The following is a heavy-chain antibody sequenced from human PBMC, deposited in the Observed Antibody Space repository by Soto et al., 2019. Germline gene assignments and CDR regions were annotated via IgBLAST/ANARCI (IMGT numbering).Heavy chain of an antibody. Sequence: SETLSLTCTVSGGSISSYYWSWIRQPPGKGLEWIGYIYYSGITNYNPSLKSRVTISVETSKNQFSLKLSPVTAADTAVYYCARVRPIEYSSSYVDSEDAFDIWGQGTMVTVSS. CDR3: ARVRPIEYSSSYVDSEDAFDI. CDR1: GGSISSYY. V-gene: IGHV4-59*08. CDR2: IYYSGIT. J-gene: IGHJ3*02. D-gene: IGHD6-6*01.